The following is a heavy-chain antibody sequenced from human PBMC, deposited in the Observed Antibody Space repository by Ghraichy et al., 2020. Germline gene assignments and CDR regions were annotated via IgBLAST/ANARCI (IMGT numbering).Heavy chain of an antibody. J-gene: IGHJ5*02. V-gene: IGHV1-46*01. Sequence: ASVKVSCKASGYTFTSYYMHWVRQAPGQGLEWMGIINPSGGSTSYAQKFQGRVTMTRDTSTSTVYMELSSLGSEDTAVYYCAGELTNIAAAGTGSRFDPWGQGTLVTVSS. CDR2: INPSGGST. CDR3: AGELTNIAAAGTGSRFDP. CDR1: GYTFTSYY. D-gene: IGHD6-13*01.